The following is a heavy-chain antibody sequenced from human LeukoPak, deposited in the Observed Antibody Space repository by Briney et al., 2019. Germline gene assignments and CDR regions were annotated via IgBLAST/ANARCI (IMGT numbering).Heavy chain of an antibody. V-gene: IGHV1-2*02. Sequence: ASVKVSCKASGGTFSSYAISWVRQAPGQGLEWVGWINPNSGGTNFAQKFRGRVTMTRDTSITTAYMELTRLKSDDTAVYYCARGGVRTAASSLGYWGQGTLVTASS. D-gene: IGHD6-13*01. CDR1: GGTFSSYA. CDR2: INPNSGGT. CDR3: ARGGVRTAASSLGY. J-gene: IGHJ4*01.